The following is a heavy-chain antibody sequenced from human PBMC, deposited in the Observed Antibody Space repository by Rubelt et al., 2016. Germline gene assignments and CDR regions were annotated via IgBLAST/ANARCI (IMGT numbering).Heavy chain of an antibody. CDR3: ARLVVTPRLGLDY. CDR1: GGSISGYY. V-gene: IGHV4-59*08. CDR2: IYYSGST. D-gene: IGHD2-21*02. J-gene: IGHJ4*02. Sequence: QVQLQESGPGLVKPSETLSLTCTVSGGSISGYYWSWIRQSPEKGLEWIGYIYYSGSTNYNPSLKSRVTISLDTSKNQFSLKLSSVTAADTAVYYCARLVVTPRLGLDYWGQGTLVTVSS.